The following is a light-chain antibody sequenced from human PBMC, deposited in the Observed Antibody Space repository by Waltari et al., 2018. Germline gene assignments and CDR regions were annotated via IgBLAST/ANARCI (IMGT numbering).Light chain of an antibody. J-gene: IGKJ1*01. CDR2: DTS. V-gene: IGKV3-20*01. Sequence: IVLTQSPGTLSLSPGESATRSCRASQNVGRYLVWYQQKPGQEPRLLIYDTSTRATGIPDRFSGSVSGTDFSLTIARLEPEDFAVYYCQHNVRLPVTFGQGTKVEI. CDR3: QHNVRLPVT. CDR1: QNVGRY.